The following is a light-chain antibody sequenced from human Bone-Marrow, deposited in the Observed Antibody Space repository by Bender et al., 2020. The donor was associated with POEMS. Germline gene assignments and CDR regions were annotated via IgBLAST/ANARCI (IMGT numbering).Light chain of an antibody. CDR2: EVS. V-gene: IGLV2-14*02. CDR1: SSVVETYNL. J-gene: IGLJ2*01. Sequence: QSALTQPASVSGSPGQSITVSCTGTSSVVETYNLVSWYQHHPGKAPKLIIYEVSNRPSGVSDRFSGSKSGNTASLTISGLQTEDEADYYCSSYTTSTTLLFGGGTRLTVL. CDR3: SSYTTSTTLL.